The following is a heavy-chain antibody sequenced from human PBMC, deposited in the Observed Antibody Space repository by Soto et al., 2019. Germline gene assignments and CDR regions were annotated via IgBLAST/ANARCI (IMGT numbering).Heavy chain of an antibody. J-gene: IGHJ6*02. CDR2: IWNDGSNS. D-gene: IGHD6-13*01. V-gene: IGHV3-33*01. Sequence: QVQLVESGGGVVQPGRSLRLSCAASGFTFNNYGMHWVRQAPGKGLEWLAVIWNDGSNSSYANSVKGRFTISRDNSKNTLYLQMSSLRAEDTGVNYCARRQISPPTRGAANARGAMDVWGQGTTVTVSS. CDR3: ARRQISPPTRGAANARGAMDV. CDR1: GFTFNNYG.